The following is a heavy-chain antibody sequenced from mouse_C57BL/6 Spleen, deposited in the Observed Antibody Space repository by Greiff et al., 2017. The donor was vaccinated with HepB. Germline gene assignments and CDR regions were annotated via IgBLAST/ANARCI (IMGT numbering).Heavy chain of an antibody. D-gene: IGHD2-12*01. V-gene: IGHV5-4*03. Sequence: EVMLVESGGGLVKPGGSLKLSCAASGFTFSSYAMSWVRQTPEKRLEWVATISDGGSYTYYPDNVKGRFTISRDNAKNNLYLQMSHLKSEDTAMYYCARAYEYYAMDYWGQGTSVTVSS. J-gene: IGHJ4*01. CDR2: ISDGGSYT. CDR1: GFTFSSYA. CDR3: ARAYEYYAMDY.